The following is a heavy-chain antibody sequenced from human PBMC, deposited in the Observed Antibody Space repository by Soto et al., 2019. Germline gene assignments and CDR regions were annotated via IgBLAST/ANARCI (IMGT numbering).Heavy chain of an antibody. D-gene: IGHD3-9*01. V-gene: IGHV1-3*01. CDR3: AREPYSRYYDILTGYYIGYYYYYGMDV. Sequence: GASVKVSCKASGYTFTSYAMHWVRQAPGQRLEWIGWINAGNGNTKYSQKFQGRVTITRDTSASTAYMELSSLRSEDTAVYYCAREPYSRYYDILTGYYIGYYYYYGMDVWGQGTTVTVSS. CDR1: GYTFTSYA. CDR2: INAGNGNT. J-gene: IGHJ6*02.